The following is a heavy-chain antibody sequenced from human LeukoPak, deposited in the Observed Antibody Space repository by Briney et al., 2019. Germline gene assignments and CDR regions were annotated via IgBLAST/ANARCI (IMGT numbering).Heavy chain of an antibody. CDR1: GFTFDDYA. Sequence: PGRSLRLSCAASGFTFDDYAMHWVRQAPGKGLEWVSAISWNSGSIGYADSAKGRFTISRDNAKNSLYLQMNSLRAEDTALYYCTKDNYDFWSGYSTFDPWGQGTLVTVSS. D-gene: IGHD3-3*01. CDR2: ISWNSGSI. CDR3: TKDNYDFWSGYSTFDP. V-gene: IGHV3-9*01. J-gene: IGHJ5*02.